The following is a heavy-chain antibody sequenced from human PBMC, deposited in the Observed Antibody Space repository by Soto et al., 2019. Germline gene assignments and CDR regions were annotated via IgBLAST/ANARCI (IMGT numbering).Heavy chain of an antibody. J-gene: IGHJ5*02. CDR3: TRTALGWLDH. CDR2: IFYSGSSGST. Sequence: PSETLAVTCSFSGASISSYYWSWIRQPPGKGLEWIGYIFYSGSSGSTNYNPSLKSRVTISVDTSKNQFSLKLSSVTAADTAVYYCTRTALGWLDHWGQGTLVTVSS. V-gene: IGHV4-59*01. CDR1: GASISSYY. D-gene: IGHD2-21*02.